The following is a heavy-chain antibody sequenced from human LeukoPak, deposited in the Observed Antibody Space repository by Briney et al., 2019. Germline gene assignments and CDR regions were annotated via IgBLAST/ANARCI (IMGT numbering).Heavy chain of an antibody. V-gene: IGHV5-51*01. J-gene: IGHJ3*02. CDR3: ARRLRAVSNTMIWGPADAFDI. CDR2: IFPDDSVT. Sequence: GESLKISCKASGYNFADYWIGWVRQTPGKGLEWMGIIFPDDSVTKNSPSFEGQVTISVDESTTTAYLQWSSLKASDTAVYYCARRLRAVSNTMIWGPADAFDIWGQGTTVTVSS. D-gene: IGHD3-22*01. CDR1: GYNFADYW.